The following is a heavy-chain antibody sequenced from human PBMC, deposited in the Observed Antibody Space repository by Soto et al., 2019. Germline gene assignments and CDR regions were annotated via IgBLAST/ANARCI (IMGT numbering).Heavy chain of an antibody. Sequence: PLRVSWTASQFTFSSYSRNWVPKNPWKWLEFFSSISSSSSYIYYADSVKGRFTISRDNAKNSLYLQMNSLRAEDTAVYYCARVSSRFAGYMEVWGKGTTVTVSS. D-gene: IGHD3-10*02. V-gene: IGHV3-21*01. CDR3: ARVSSRFAGYMEV. CDR1: QFTFSSYS. CDR2: ISSSSSYI. J-gene: IGHJ6*03.